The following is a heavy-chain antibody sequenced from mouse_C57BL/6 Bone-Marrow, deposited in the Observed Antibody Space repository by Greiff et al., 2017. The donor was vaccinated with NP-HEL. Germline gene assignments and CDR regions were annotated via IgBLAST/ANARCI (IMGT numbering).Heavy chain of an antibody. CDR2: LRSKSSNYAT. V-gene: IGHV10-3*01. Sequence: EVHLVESGGGLVQPKGSLKLSCAASGFTFNTYAMHWVRQAPGKGLEWVARLRSKSSNYATYYADSVKDRFTISRDDSQSMLYLQMNNRKTEDTAMYYCVRGGYWGQGTASTVSA. CDR1: GFTFNTYA. J-gene: IGHJ4*01. CDR3: VRGGY.